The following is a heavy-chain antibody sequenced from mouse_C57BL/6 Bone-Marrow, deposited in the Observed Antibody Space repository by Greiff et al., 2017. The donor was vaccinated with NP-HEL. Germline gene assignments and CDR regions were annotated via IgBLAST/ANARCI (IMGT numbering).Heavy chain of an antibody. CDR3: ARGGYYYGSRDY. Sequence: VQLQQSGPELVKPGASVKISCKASGYTFTDYYMNWVKQSHGKSLEWIGDINPNNGGTSYNQKFKGKATLTVDNSSSTSYMELRSLTSEDSAVYYCARGGYYYGSRDYWGQGTTLTVSA. J-gene: IGHJ2*01. CDR1: GYTFTDYY. D-gene: IGHD1-1*01. CDR2: INPNNGGT. V-gene: IGHV1-26*01.